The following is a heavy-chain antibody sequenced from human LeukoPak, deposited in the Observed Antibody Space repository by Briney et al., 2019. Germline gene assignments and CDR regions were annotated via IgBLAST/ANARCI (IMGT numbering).Heavy chain of an antibody. V-gene: IGHV4-4*09. Sequence: SETLSLTCTVSGGSISSYNWSWIRQPPGKGLEWIGYLYTSGSTNSNHSLKSRVTISVDTSKNQFSLKLSFVTAADTAVYYCARLAHEGKEFWSGYYTHTNNDAFDIWGQGTMVTVSS. CDR2: LYTSGST. CDR3: ARLAHEGKEFWSGYYTHTNNDAFDI. D-gene: IGHD3-3*01. CDR1: GGSISSYN. J-gene: IGHJ3*02.